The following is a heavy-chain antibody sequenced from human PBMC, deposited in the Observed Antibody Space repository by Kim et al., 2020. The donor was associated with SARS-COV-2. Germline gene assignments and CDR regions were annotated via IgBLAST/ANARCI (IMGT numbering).Heavy chain of an antibody. D-gene: IGHD4-4*01. Sequence: YHADSVGGHFTISRDNSKNTLFLQIHNLRAEDTAVYYCVRAGTSDYNPLDYWGQGTLVSVSS. CDR3: VRAGTSDYNPLDY. V-gene: IGHV3-33*01. J-gene: IGHJ4*02.